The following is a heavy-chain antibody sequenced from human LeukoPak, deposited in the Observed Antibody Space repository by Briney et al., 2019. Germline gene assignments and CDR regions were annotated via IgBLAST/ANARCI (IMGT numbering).Heavy chain of an antibody. CDR2: ISSSSSNI. J-gene: IGHJ3*02. CDR3: ARTGYCSGGSCLRAFDI. V-gene: IGHV3-48*01. Sequence: ASGFTXSSYSMNWVRQAPGKGLEWVSYISSSSSNIYYADSVKGRFTISRDNAKNSLYLQMNSLRAEDTAVYYCARTGYCSGGSCLRAFDIWGQGTMVTVSS. D-gene: IGHD2-15*01. CDR1: GFTXSSYS.